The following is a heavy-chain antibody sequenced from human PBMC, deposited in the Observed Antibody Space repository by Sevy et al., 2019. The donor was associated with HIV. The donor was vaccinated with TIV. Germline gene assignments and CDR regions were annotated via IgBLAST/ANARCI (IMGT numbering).Heavy chain of an antibody. CDR1: GYTFTGYY. D-gene: IGHD3-22*01. J-gene: IGHJ3*02. CDR3: ARVRVYYDSSYAFDI. Sequence: ASVKVSCKASGYTFTGYYMHWVRQAPGQGLEWMGWINPNSGGTNYAQKFQGRVTMTRDTSISTAYMELSRLRSDDTAVYYCARVRVYYDSSYAFDIWGQGTMVTVSS. V-gene: IGHV1-2*02. CDR2: INPNSGGT.